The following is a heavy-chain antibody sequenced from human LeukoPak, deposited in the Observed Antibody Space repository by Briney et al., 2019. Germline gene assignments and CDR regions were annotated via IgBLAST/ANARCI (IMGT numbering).Heavy chain of an antibody. J-gene: IGHJ4*02. CDR1: GGPISTYY. V-gene: IGHV4-59*08. CDR3: ARHGYGSGNFYRYNFDY. D-gene: IGHD3-10*01. CDR2: IYYSGSA. Sequence: SETLSLTCTVSGGPISTYYWSGIRQPPGKGLEWIGYIYYSGSANYNPSLKSRVTISVDTSKNQFSLKLTSVTAADTAVYYCARHGYGSGNFYRYNFDYWGQGTLVTVSS.